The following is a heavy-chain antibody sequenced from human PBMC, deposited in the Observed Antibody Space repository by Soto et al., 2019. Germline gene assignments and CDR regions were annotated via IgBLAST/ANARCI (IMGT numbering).Heavy chain of an antibody. Sequence: GGSLRLSCAASGLTFNFYAMAWVRQAPGKGLEWVSTITDTGSTTDYADSVKGRFIISRDNSKNTLSLQMNGLTVDDTAVYYCAKLPSRSSDFWSGYLDHWGQGARVTVSS. D-gene: IGHD3-3*01. CDR2: ITDTGSTT. V-gene: IGHV3-23*01. CDR1: GLTFNFYA. J-gene: IGHJ4*02. CDR3: AKLPSRSSDFWSGYLDH.